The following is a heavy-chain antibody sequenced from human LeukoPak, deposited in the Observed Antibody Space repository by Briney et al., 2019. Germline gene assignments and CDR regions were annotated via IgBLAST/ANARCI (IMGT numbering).Heavy chain of an antibody. J-gene: IGHJ4*02. D-gene: IGHD6-19*01. V-gene: IGHV3-23*01. CDR2: ISGSGDRT. CDR3: AKDRQKWQWLVMYYFDS. CDR1: GFAFDTHA. Sequence: GGSLRLSCAASGFAFDTHAMSWVRQAPGKGLVWVSAISGSGDRTHYADSVKGRFTISRDNSKNTLYLQLHSLRAEDTAIYYCAKDRQKWQWLVMYYFDSWGQGTLVTVSS.